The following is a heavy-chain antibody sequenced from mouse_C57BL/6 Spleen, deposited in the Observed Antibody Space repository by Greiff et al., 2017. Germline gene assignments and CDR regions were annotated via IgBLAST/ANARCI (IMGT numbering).Heavy chain of an antibody. Sequence: EVQLQQSGPVLVKPGASVKMSCKASGYTFTDYYMNWVKQSHGKSLEWIGVINPYNGGTSYNQKFKGKATLTVDKSSSTAYMELNSLTSEDSAVYYCARVYYGNYGYFDVWGTGTTVTVSS. D-gene: IGHD2-1*01. CDR3: ARVYYGNYGYFDV. CDR1: GYTFTDYY. V-gene: IGHV1-19*01. CDR2: INPYNGGT. J-gene: IGHJ1*03.